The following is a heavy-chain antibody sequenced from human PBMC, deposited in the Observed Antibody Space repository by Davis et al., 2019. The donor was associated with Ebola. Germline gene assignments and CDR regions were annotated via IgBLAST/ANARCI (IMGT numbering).Heavy chain of an antibody. V-gene: IGHV1-69*08. J-gene: IGHJ5*02. CDR3: ARGKWFDP. Sequence: SVKVSCKASGYTLTSYYMNWVRQAPGQGLEWMGRIIPVVDTKDYAQKFQGRVTLTADKATNTAYMELSGLRFDDTAVYYCARGKWFDPWGQGTLVSVTS. CDR1: GYTLTSYY. CDR2: IIPVVDTK.